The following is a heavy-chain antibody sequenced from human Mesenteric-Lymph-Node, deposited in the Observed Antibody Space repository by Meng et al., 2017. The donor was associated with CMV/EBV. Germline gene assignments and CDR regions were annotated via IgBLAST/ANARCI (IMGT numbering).Heavy chain of an antibody. Sequence: GESLKISCAASGFTFSSYAMSWVRQAPGKGLEWVSAISGSGGSTYYADSVKGRFTISRDNSNNTLYLQMNSLRAEDTAMYYCAREIYCSGGSCYRRYGMDVWGQGTTVTVSS. V-gene: IGHV3-23*01. D-gene: IGHD2-15*01. CDR2: ISGSGGST. CDR1: GFTFSSYA. J-gene: IGHJ6*02. CDR3: AREIYCSGGSCYRRYGMDV.